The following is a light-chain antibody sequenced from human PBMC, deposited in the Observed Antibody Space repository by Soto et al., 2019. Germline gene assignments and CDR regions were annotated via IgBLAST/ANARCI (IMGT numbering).Light chain of an antibody. V-gene: IGLV2-14*01. CDR1: SSDVGGYNY. CDR3: SSYTSSSTLV. CDR2: EVS. Sequence: QSALTQPASVSGSPGQSITISCTGTSSDVGGYNYVSWYQQHPGKAPKRMIHEVSNRPSGVSNRFSGSKSGNTASLTISGLQAEDEADYYCSSYTSSSTLVFGTGTKVTVL. J-gene: IGLJ1*01.